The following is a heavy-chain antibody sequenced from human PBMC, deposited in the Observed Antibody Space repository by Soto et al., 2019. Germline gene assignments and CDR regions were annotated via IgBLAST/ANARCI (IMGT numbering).Heavy chain of an antibody. CDR1: GGTFSSHA. CDR2: IIPFFKAA. D-gene: IGHD3-16*01. V-gene: IGHV1-69*13. Sequence: SVKVSYKASGGTFSSHAISWVRQAPGQGLEWMGGIIPFFKAANYAQKFQGRVTITADDSTSTAYMDLYSLRSEDTAVYYCARDVPLNYYDGTFSYYAMDVWGQGTTVTVSS. CDR3: ARDVPLNYYDGTFSYYAMDV. J-gene: IGHJ6*02.